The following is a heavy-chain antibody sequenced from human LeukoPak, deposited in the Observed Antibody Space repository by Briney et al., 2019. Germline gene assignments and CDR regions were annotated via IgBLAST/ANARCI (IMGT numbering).Heavy chain of an antibody. CDR2: ISGSSKYI. CDR3: ARGAHAFDI. CDR1: GFTFNNYA. J-gene: IGHJ3*02. V-gene: IGHV3-21*01. Sequence: PGGSLRLSCAASGFTFNNYAMNWVRQAPGKGLEWVSSISGSSKYIYYADSVKGRFTISRDNAKNSLYLQMNSLKAEDMAVYYCARGAHAFDIWGQGTTVTVSS.